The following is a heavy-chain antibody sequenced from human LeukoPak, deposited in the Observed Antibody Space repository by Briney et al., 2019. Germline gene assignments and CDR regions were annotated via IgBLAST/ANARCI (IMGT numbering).Heavy chain of an antibody. D-gene: IGHD4-17*01. CDR2: ISGDGGST. CDR1: GFTFSSYA. CDR3: AKVPHNYVEYYFDY. V-gene: IGHV3-43*02. Sequence: PGGSLRLSCAASGFTFSSYAMSWVRQAPGKGLEWDSLISGDGGSTYYADSVKGRFTISRDNSKNSLYLQMNSLRTEDTALYYCAKVPHNYVEYYFDYWGQGTLVTVSS. J-gene: IGHJ4*02.